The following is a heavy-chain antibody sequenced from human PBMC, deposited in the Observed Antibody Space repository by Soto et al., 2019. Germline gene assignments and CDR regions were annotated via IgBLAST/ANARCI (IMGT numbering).Heavy chain of an antibody. CDR2: ISDDGSNK. J-gene: IGHJ4*02. Sequence: XGSLRLSCSAAGFTFSSYAMHWVRQAPGKGLEWVAVISDDGSNKYYADSVKRRFTISRDNSKNTLKLQMNSLRAEDMAVYYCATSPRRYSGDYWHQGTLFTVSS. D-gene: IGHD2-15*01. CDR3: ATSPRRYSGDY. V-gene: IGHV3-30-3*01. CDR1: GFTFSSYA.